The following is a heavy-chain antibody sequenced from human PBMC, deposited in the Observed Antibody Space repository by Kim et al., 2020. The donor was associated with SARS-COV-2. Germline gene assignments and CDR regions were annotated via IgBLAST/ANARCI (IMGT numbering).Heavy chain of an antibody. Sequence: SETLSLTCTVSGGSVSSGSYYWSWIRQPPGKGLEWIGYIYYSGSTNYNPSLKSRVTISVDTSKNQFSLKLSSVTAADTAVYYCARVPISEGGTFDYWGQGTLVTVSS. CDR2: IYYSGST. CDR3: ARVPISEGGTFDY. CDR1: GGSVSSGSYY. D-gene: IGHD1-1*01. J-gene: IGHJ4*02. V-gene: IGHV4-61*01.